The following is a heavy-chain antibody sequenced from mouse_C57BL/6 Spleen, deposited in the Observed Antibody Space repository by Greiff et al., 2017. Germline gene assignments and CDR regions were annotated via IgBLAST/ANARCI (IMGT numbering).Heavy chain of an antibody. CDR1: GFTFSSYG. V-gene: IGHV5-6*01. J-gene: IGHJ3*01. CDR3: ARERAY. Sequence: EVKLVESGGDLVKPGGSLKLSCAASGFTFSSYGMSWVRQTPDKRLEWVATISSGGSYTYYPDSVKGRFTISRDNAKNTLYLQMSSLKSEDTAMXYCARERAYWGQGTLVTVSA. CDR2: ISSGGSYT.